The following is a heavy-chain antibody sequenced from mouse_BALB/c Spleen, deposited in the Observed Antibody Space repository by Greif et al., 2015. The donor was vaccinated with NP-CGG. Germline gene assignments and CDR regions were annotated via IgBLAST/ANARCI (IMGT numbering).Heavy chain of an antibody. Sequence: EVKVVESGGGLVQPGGSLRLSCATSGFTFTDYYMSWVRQPPGKALEWLGFIRNKANGYTTEYSASVKGRFTISRDNSQSILYRQMNTLRAEDSATYYCARENRARATYYAMDYWGQGTSVTVSS. V-gene: IGHV7-3*02. D-gene: IGHD3-1*01. J-gene: IGHJ4*01. CDR1: GFTFTDYY. CDR3: ARENRARATYYAMDY. CDR2: IRNKANGYTT.